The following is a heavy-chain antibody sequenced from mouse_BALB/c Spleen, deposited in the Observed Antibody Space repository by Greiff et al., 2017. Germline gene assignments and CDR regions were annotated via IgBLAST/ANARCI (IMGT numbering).Heavy chain of an antibody. Sequence: VHLVESGPGLVAPSQSLSITCTVSGFSLSRYSVHWVRQPPGKGLEWLGMIWGGGSTDYNSALKSRLSISKDNSKSQVFLKMNSLQTDDTAMYYCASPPYYGYDGVAYWGQGTLVTVSA. J-gene: IGHJ3*01. V-gene: IGHV2-6-4*01. D-gene: IGHD2-9*01. CDR2: IWGGGST. CDR1: GFSLSRYS. CDR3: ASPPYYGYDGVAY.